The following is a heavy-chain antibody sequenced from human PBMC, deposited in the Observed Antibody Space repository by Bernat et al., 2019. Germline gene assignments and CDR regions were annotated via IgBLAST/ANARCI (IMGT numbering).Heavy chain of an antibody. CDR3: ARCLELWLEETPPGY. CDR1: GFTFSSYG. J-gene: IGHJ4*02. CDR2: IWDDGSNK. D-gene: IGHD3-22*01. V-gene: IGHV3-33*01. Sequence: QVQLVESGGGVVQPGRSLRLSCAASGFTFSSYGMHWVRQAPGKGLEWVAVIWDDGSNKYYADSVKGRFTISRDNSKNTLYLQMNSLRAEDTAVYYCARCLELWLEETPPGYWGQGTLVTVSS.